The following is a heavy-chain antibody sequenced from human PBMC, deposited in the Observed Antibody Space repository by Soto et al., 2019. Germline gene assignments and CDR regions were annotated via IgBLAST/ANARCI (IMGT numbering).Heavy chain of an antibody. D-gene: IGHD3-3*02. CDR3: AKDTKPFSRSDYYFDY. V-gene: IGHV3-23*01. Sequence: GGSLRLSCAASGFTFSSYAMSWVRQAPGKGLEWVSAISGSGGSTYYADSVKGRFTISRDNSKNTLYLQMNSLRAEDTAVYYCAKDTKPFSRSDYYFDYWGQGTLVTVSS. CDR2: ISGSGGST. CDR1: GFTFSSYA. J-gene: IGHJ4*02.